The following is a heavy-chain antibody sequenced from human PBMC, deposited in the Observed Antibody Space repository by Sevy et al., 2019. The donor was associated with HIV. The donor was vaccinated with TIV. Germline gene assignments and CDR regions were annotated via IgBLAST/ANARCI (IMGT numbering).Heavy chain of an antibody. CDR1: GYTFTFYG. D-gene: IGHD1-1*01. CDR3: ARGQLAKYYNWFDP. J-gene: IGHJ5*02. V-gene: IGHV1-18*04. CDR2: IDTNNGNT. Sequence: ASVKVSCKGSGYTFTFYGMSWVRQAPGQGLEWIGWIDTNNGNTKYGLKFQDRVTMTTDTSTTTAYLEVRSLRPDDTAFYYCARGQLAKYYNWFDPWGQGTQVTVSS.